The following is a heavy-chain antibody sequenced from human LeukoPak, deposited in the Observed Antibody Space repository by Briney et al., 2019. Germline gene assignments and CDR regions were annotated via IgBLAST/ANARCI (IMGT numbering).Heavy chain of an antibody. Sequence: ASVKVSCKASGYTFTGYYMHWVRQAPGQGLEWMGWINPNSGGTNYAQKFQGRVTMTRDTSISTAYMELSRLRSDDTAVYYCARAYFATYYDILTGYSGLYYWGQGTLVTVSS. J-gene: IGHJ4*02. V-gene: IGHV1-2*02. D-gene: IGHD3-9*01. CDR3: ARAYFATYYDILTGYSGLYY. CDR1: GYTFTGYY. CDR2: INPNSGGT.